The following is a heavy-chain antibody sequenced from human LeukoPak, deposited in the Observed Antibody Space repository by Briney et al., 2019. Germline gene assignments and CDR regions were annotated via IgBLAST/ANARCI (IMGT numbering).Heavy chain of an antibody. CDR3: ARDGGYDHDAFDI. V-gene: IGHV4-30-2*01. CDR1: GGSISSGGYY. D-gene: IGHD5-12*01. CDR2: IYHSGST. Sequence: SETLSLTCTVSGGSISSGGYYWSWIRQPPGKGLEWIGYIYHSGSTYYNPSLKSRVTISVDRSKNQFSLKLSSVTAADTAVYYCARDGGYDHDAFDIWGQGTMVTVSS. J-gene: IGHJ3*02.